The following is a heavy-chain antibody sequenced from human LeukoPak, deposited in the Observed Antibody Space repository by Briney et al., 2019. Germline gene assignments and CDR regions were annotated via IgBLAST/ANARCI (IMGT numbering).Heavy chain of an antibody. Sequence: ASVKVSCRASGYTFTGYYMHWLRQAPGQGLEWMAWINPNSGVTNYAQKFQGRVTLTRDTSISTTYMDLSRLISDDTAVYYCARAQMTSRAFGAFDIWGQGTMVTVSS. D-gene: IGHD3-16*01. CDR3: ARAQMTSRAFGAFDI. CDR1: GYTFTGYY. J-gene: IGHJ3*02. V-gene: IGHV1-2*02. CDR2: INPNSGVT.